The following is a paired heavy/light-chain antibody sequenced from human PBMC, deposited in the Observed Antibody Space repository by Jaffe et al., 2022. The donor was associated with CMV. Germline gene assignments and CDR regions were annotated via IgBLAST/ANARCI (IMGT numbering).Heavy chain of an antibody. V-gene: IGHV4-34*01. Sequence: QVQLQQWGAGLLKPSETLSLTCAVYGGSFSGYYWSWIRQPPGKGLEWIGEINHSGSTNYNPSLKSRVTISVDTSKNQFSLKLSSVTAADTAVYYCARVGRYGCSSTSCYRGGSRWFDPWGQGTLVTVSS. D-gene: IGHD2-2*01. CDR1: GGSFSGYY. J-gene: IGHJ5*02. CDR3: ARVGRYGCSSTSCYRGGSRWFDP. CDR2: INHSGST.
Light chain of an antibody. V-gene: IGLV1-47*01. J-gene: IGLJ3*02. CDR1: SSNIGSNY. Sequence: QSVLTQPPSASGTPGQRVTISCSGSSSNIGSNYVYWYQQLPGTAPKLLIYRNNQRPSGVPDRFSGSKSGTSASLAISGLRSEDEADYYCAAWDDSLSGSWVFGGGTKLTVL. CDR3: AAWDDSLSGSWV. CDR2: RNN.